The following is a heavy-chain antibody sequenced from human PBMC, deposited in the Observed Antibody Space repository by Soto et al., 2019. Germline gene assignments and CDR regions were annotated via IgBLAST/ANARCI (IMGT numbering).Heavy chain of an antibody. CDR3: GRVVEGATRHTDFDS. Sequence: SETLALTCAVSGVSIHNSHSFWGWIRQPPGKGLEFIGSVYYSGGANYNPSLKSRVTVSIDTSYNQFSLRVNSVTAADTAVYYCGRVVEGATRHTDFDSWGQGILVTVSS. J-gene: IGHJ5*01. D-gene: IGHD2-15*01. V-gene: IGHV4-39*01. CDR1: GVSIHNSHSF. CDR2: VYYSGGA.